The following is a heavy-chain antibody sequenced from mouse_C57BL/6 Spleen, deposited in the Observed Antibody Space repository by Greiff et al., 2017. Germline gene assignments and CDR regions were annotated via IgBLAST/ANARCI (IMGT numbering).Heavy chain of an antibody. CDR1: GFSLTSYG. Sequence: VQLQQSGPGLVQPSQSLSITCTVSGFSLTSYGVHWVRQSPGKGLEWLGVIWRGGSTDYNAAFMSRLSITKDNSKSQVFFKMNSLQADDTAIYYCAKNEEDFGYIFDDWGQGTTLTVSS. J-gene: IGHJ2*01. CDR2: IWRGGST. D-gene: IGHD2-2*01. CDR3: AKNEEDFGYIFDD. V-gene: IGHV2-5*01.